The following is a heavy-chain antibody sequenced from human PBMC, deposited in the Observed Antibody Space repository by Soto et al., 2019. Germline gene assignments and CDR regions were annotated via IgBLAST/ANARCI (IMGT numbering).Heavy chain of an antibody. CDR2: ISAYDDNT. CDR3: ARGGYYDSSGSRNYHYYGMNV. D-gene: IGHD3-22*01. CDR1: GYRFTSYG. V-gene: IGHV1-18*01. J-gene: IGHJ6*02. Sequence: QAQLVQSGPEVKKPGASVKVSCKASGYRFTSYGISWVRQAPGQGLEWLGWISAYDDNTKYAQTLQGRVSMSTDTSTNTAYMELMSLRSDDTAMYYCARGGYYDSSGSRNYHYYGMNVWGQGTTVTVSS.